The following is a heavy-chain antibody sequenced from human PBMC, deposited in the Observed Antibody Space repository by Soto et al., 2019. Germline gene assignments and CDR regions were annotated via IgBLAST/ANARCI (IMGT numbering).Heavy chain of an antibody. Sequence: PGGSLRLSCAASGFTFSSYAMSWVRQAPGKGLEWVSAISVSGGSTYYADSVKGRFTISRDNSKNALYLQMNSLRAEDTAVYYCAKDRAAIPYWFDPWGQGTLVTVSS. V-gene: IGHV3-23*01. CDR1: GFTFSSYA. J-gene: IGHJ5*02. CDR3: AKDRAAIPYWFDP. D-gene: IGHD2-2*01. CDR2: ISVSGGST.